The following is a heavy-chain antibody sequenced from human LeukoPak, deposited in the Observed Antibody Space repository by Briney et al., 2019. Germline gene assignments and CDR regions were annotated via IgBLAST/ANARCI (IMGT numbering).Heavy chain of an antibody. CDR2: INPNSGGT. D-gene: IGHD2-2*02. CDR1: GYTFTGYY. CDR3: ARDRYCSSTSCYTAFDP. Sequence: SVKVSCQASGYTFTGYYMHWVRQAPGQGLEWMGWINPNSGGTNYAQKFQGRVTMTRDTSISTAYMELSRLRSDDTAVYYCARDRYCSSTSCYTAFDPWGQGTLVTVSS. J-gene: IGHJ5*02. V-gene: IGHV1-2*02.